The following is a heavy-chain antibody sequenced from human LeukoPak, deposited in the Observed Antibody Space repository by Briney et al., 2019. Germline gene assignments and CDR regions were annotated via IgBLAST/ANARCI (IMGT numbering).Heavy chain of an antibody. J-gene: IGHJ6*03. V-gene: IGHV4-4*07. CDR2: IYTSGST. CDR3: ARSRPDVSYYYSYMDV. CDR1: GGSISGYY. Sequence: SETLSLTCTVSGGSISGYYWSWIRQPAGKGLEWIGRIYTSGSTNYNPSLKSRVTMSVDTSKNQFSLKLSSVTAADTAVYYCARSRPDVSYYYSYMDVWGKGTTVTVSS. D-gene: IGHD3-16*01.